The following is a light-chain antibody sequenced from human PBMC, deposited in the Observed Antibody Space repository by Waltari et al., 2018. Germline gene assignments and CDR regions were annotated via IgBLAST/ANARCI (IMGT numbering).Light chain of an antibody. Sequence: AIRMTQSPSSFSASTVDRVTITCRASQGISSYLAWYQQKPGTAPKLLIYATSTLQSGVPSRFSGSGSGTDFSLTISCLQSEDFATYYCQQYYTYPPTFGPGTKVDIK. CDR1: QGISSY. CDR3: QQYYTYPPT. CDR2: ATS. J-gene: IGKJ3*01. V-gene: IGKV1-8*01.